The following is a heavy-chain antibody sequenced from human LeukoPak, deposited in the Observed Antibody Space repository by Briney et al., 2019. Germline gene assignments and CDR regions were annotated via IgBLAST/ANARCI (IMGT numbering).Heavy chain of an antibody. D-gene: IGHD1-14*01. CDR2: IYYSGTT. V-gene: IGHV4-39*07. CDR1: GGSISSSTYY. J-gene: IGHJ6*03. CDR3: ARSDYYYMDV. Sequence: SGTLSLTCDVSGGSISSSTYYWAWIRQPPGEGLEWIGTIYYSGTTYSNPSLKSRVTMSIDTSKNQLSLNLTSVTAADTALYYCARSDYYYMDVWGNGTTVTVSS.